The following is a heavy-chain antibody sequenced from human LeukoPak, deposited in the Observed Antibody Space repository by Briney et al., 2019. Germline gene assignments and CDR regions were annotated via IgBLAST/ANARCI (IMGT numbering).Heavy chain of an antibody. CDR2: ISNNGGYT. Sequence: GGSLRLSCAASGFTFSSYAMSWVRQAPGKGLEWVSAISNNGGYTYYADSVQGRFTISRDNSKSTLCLQMNSLRAEDTAVYYCARLGATITIDYWGQGTLVTVSS. V-gene: IGHV3-23*01. CDR3: ARLGATITIDY. J-gene: IGHJ4*02. CDR1: GFTFSSYA. D-gene: IGHD5-12*01.